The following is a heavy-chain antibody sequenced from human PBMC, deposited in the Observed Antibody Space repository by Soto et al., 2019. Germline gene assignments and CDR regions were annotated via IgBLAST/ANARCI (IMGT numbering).Heavy chain of an antibody. D-gene: IGHD3-9*01. CDR1: GYTFTSYY. CDR3: ARELAYYDILTGYYRRYYYYGMDV. CDR2: INPSGGST. Sequence: GASVKVSCKASGYTFTSYYMHWVRQAPGQGLEWMGIINPSGGSTSYTQKFQGRVTMTRDTSTSTVYMELSSLRSEDTAVYYCARELAYYDILTGYYRRYYYYGMDVWGQGTTVTVSS. J-gene: IGHJ6*02. V-gene: IGHV1-46*01.